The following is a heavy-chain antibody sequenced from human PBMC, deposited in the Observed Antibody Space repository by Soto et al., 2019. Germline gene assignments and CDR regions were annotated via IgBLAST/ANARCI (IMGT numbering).Heavy chain of an antibody. V-gene: IGHV3-23*01. D-gene: IGHD2-21*02. J-gene: IGHJ4*02. CDR2: ISGSGGST. Sequence: GGSLRLSCAASGFTFSSYAMSWVRQAPGKGLEWVSAISGSGGSTYYADSVQGRFTISRDNSKNTLYLQINILRAEDTAVYYFAKVGIVVVTATPYYFDYWGQGTLVTVSS. CDR3: AKVGIVVVTATPYYFDY. CDR1: GFTFSSYA.